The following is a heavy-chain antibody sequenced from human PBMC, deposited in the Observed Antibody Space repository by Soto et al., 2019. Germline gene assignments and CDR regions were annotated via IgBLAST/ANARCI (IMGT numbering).Heavy chain of an antibody. Sequence: PGGSLRLSCAASGFTFSSYAMSWVRQAPGKGLEWVSAISGSGGSTYYADSVKGRFTISRDNSKNTLYLQMNSLRAEDTAVYYCAKVMDCSSTSRYPYYYYMDVWGKGTTVTVS. CDR1: GFTFSSYA. J-gene: IGHJ6*03. V-gene: IGHV3-23*01. D-gene: IGHD2-2*01. CDR3: AKVMDCSSTSRYPYYYYMDV. CDR2: ISGSGGST.